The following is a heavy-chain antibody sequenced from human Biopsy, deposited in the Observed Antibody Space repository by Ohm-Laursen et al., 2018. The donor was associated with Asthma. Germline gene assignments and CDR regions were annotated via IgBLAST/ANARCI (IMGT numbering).Heavy chain of an antibody. CDR3: ARERAGYYGSGSYLGY. D-gene: IGHD3-10*01. Sequence: SDTLSLTCTVPGGSVSSGSYYWSWIRQPPGKGLEWIGYIYYSGSTNYNPYLKSRVTISVDTSKNQFSLKMSSVSAADTAVYYCARERAGYYGSGSYLGYWGQGTLVTVSS. J-gene: IGHJ4*02. V-gene: IGHV4-61*01. CDR1: GGSVSSGSYY. CDR2: IYYSGST.